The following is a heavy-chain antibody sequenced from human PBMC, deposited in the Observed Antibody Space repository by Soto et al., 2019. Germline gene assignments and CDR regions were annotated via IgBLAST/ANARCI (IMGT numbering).Heavy chain of an antibody. V-gene: IGHV1-69*01. CDR1: GGTFSRHA. D-gene: IGHD3-22*01. CDR3: ARGWGDDSNDYYYEY. CDR2: IIHIFGTA. Sequence: VQLVQSGAEARKPGSSVKVSCKASGGTFSRHAISWVRPAPAQGLEWMGGIIHIFGTANHAQKFQGSVTIVADDSTSTVYMELSSLRSADTAMYECARGWGDDSNDYYYEYWCQGTLVIVSS. J-gene: IGHJ4*02.